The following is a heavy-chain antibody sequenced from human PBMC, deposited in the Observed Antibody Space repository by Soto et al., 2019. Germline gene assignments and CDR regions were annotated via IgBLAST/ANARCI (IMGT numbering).Heavy chain of an antibody. D-gene: IGHD6-13*01. Sequence: ASVKVSCKASGYTFTSYAMHWVRQAPGQRLEWMGWINPSGGSTSYAQKFQGRVTMTRDTSTSTVYMELSSLRSEDTAVYYCARDLFLYSSSWYQPNPYGMDVWGQGTTVTVSS. V-gene: IGHV1-46*01. CDR3: ARDLFLYSSSWYQPNPYGMDV. CDR2: INPSGGST. J-gene: IGHJ6*02. CDR1: GYTFTSYA.